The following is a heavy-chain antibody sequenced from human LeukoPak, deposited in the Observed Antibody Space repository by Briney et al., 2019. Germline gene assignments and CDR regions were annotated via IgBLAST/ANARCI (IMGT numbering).Heavy chain of an antibody. CDR3: TRELSVVVVVAAFDY. CDR1: GFTFGDYA. D-gene: IGHD2-15*01. V-gene: IGHV3-49*03. J-gene: IGHJ4*02. CDR2: IRSKAYGGTT. Sequence: GGSLRLSCTASGFTFGDYAMSWFRQAPGKGLEWVGFIRSKAYGGTTEYAASVKGRFTISRDDSKSIAYLQMNSLKTEDTAVYYCTRELSVVVVVAAFDYWGQGTLVTVSS.